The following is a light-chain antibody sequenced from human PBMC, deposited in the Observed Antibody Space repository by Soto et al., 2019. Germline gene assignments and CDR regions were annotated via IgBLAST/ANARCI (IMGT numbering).Light chain of an antibody. J-gene: IGKJ2*01. V-gene: IGKV1-39*01. CDR1: QNIDTY. CDR2: AAS. Sequence: DIQMTQSPSSLSASVGDRVTITCRASQNIDTYLNWYQQTPGKAPKLLIYAASNLQSEVPSRFSGSGSGTDFTLTISSLQPEDFATYYCQQRYSTPPDAFGQGTKLEIK. CDR3: QQRYSTPPDA.